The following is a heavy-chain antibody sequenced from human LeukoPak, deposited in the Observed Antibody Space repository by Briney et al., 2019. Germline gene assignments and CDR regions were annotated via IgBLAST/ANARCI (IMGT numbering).Heavy chain of an antibody. CDR1: GYSFTGYW. D-gene: IGHD3-10*01. CDR2: IYPGDSDT. J-gene: IGHJ4*02. Sequence: GESLKISCKGSGYSFTGYWIGWVRQMPGKGLEWMGIIYPGDSDTRYSPSFQGQVTISADKSISTAYLQWSSLKASDTAMYYCARHLGTMVRGDRYYFDYWGQGTLVTVSS. V-gene: IGHV5-51*01. CDR3: ARHLGTMVRGDRYYFDY.